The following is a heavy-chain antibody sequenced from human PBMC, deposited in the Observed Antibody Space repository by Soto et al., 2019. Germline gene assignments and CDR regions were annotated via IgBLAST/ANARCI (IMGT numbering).Heavy chain of an antibody. CDR2: IYYSGST. V-gene: IGHV4-30-4*01. D-gene: IGHD4-17*01. CDR3: ARDLGDYANGMDV. J-gene: IGHJ6*02. Sequence: QVQLQESGPGLVKPSQTLSLTCTVSGGSISSGDYYWSWIRQPPGKGLEWIGYIYYSGSTYYNPSPKSRVTRSVDTSKDQFSLKLSSVTAADTAVYYCARDLGDYANGMDVWGQGTTVTVSS. CDR1: GGSISSGDYY.